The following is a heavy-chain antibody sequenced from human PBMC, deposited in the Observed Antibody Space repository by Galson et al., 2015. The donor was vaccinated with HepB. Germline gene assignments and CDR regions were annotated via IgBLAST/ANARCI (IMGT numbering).Heavy chain of an antibody. CDR2: IYYSGST. CDR3: ARGSPGGARKPIDY. J-gene: IGHJ4*02. Sequence: GGSISTYYWSWIRQPPGKGLEWIGYIYYSGSTNYNPSLKSRVTMSVDTSKNQFSLKLSSVTAADTAVYYCARGSPGGARKPIDYWGQGTLVTVSS. V-gene: IGHV4-59*01. D-gene: IGHD3-16*01. CDR1: GGSISTYY.